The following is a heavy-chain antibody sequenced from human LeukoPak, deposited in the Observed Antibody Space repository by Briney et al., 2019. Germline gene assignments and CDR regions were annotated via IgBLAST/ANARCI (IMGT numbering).Heavy chain of an antibody. D-gene: IGHD6-13*01. CDR1: GGSISDYY. CDR3: ARGIAVAAKQGCFDY. Sequence: SETLSLTCTVSGGSISDYYWSWIRQPPGKGLEWIGYFSNSGTNNYNPSLKGRVTMSVDTSKNQFSLKLSSVTAADTAVYYCARGIAVAAKQGCFDYWGQGTLVTVSS. V-gene: IGHV4-59*12. J-gene: IGHJ4*02. CDR2: FSNSGTN.